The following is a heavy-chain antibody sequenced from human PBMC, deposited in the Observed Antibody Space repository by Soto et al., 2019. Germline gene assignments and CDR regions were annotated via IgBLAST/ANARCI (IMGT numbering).Heavy chain of an antibody. CDR1: GGTFSSDS. J-gene: IGHJ4*02. Sequence: QVQLVQSGAELKKPGASVKLSCKASGGTFSSDSVSWVRQAPGQGLEWMGRIIPLLGRPGLAQQSQGRVTITAEKATNTVFLGLTNLKSEDTAVYFCATGSPQAWSLDYWGQGSLVSVSS. CDR2: IIPLLGRP. CDR3: ATGSPQAWSLDY. V-gene: IGHV1-69*08.